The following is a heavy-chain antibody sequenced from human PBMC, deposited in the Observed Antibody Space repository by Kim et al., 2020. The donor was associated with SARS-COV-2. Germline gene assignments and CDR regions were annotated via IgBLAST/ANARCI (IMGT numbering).Heavy chain of an antibody. CDR3: ASVRLQQQLVSIDY. CDR1: GGSFSGYY. CDR2: INHSGST. V-gene: IGHV4-34*01. Sequence: SETLSLTCAVYGGSFSGYYWSWIRQPPGKGLEWIGEINHSGSTNYNPSLKSRVTISVDTSKNQFSLKLSSVTAADTAVYYCASVRLQQQLVSIDYWGQGTLVTVSS. D-gene: IGHD6-13*01. J-gene: IGHJ4*02.